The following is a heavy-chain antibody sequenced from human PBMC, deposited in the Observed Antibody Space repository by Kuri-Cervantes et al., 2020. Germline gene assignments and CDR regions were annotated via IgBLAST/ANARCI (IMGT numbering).Heavy chain of an antibody. CDR2: IGTAGDT. CDR1: GFTFSSYD. CDR3: ARTSRSDY. V-gene: IGHV3-13*01. J-gene: IGHJ4*02. D-gene: IGHD2-2*01. Sequence: GESLKISCAASGFTFSSYDMHWVRQATGKGLEWVSAIGTAGDTYYPGSVKGRFTISRDNAKNSLYLQMNSLRAEDTAVYYCARTSRSDYWGQGTLVTVSS.